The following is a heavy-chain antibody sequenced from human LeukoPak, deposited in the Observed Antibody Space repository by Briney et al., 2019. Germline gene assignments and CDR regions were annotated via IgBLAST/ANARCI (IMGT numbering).Heavy chain of an antibody. J-gene: IGHJ6*02. Sequence: GGSLRLSCAASGFTFSSYAMSWVRQAPGKGLEWVSAISGSGGSTYYADSVKGRFTISRDNSKNTLYLQMNSLRAEDTAVYYCARGDYNWNDGERYYGMDVWGQGTTVTVSS. D-gene: IGHD1-20*01. CDR2: ISGSGGST. CDR1: GFTFSSYA. V-gene: IGHV3-23*01. CDR3: ARGDYNWNDGERYYGMDV.